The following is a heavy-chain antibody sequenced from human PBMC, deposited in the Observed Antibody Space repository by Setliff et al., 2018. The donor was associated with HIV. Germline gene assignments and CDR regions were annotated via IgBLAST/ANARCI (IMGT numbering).Heavy chain of an antibody. CDR1: GFNSGSYW. D-gene: IGHD6-6*01. Sequence: GGSLRLSCTASGFNSGSYWMNWVRQAPGKGLEWVANIKKDGSEKYYVDSVKGRFTISRDNAKNSLYLQMNSLRAEDTAVYYCARGHYSSSSGWAVAGTTSFDYWGQGTLVTVSS. CDR2: IKKDGSEK. CDR3: ARGHYSSSSGWAVAGTTSFDY. J-gene: IGHJ4*02. V-gene: IGHV3-7*03.